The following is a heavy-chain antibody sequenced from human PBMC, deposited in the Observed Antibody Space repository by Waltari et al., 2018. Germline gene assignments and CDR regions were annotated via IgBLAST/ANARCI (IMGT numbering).Heavy chain of an antibody. CDR1: GCTFSSYA. D-gene: IGHD2-15*01. Sequence: QVQLVQSGAEVKKPGSSVKVSCNAPGCTFSSYAISWARQSPGPWLEWMGGIIPIFGTANCAQKFQGRVTITADESTRTAYMGLSSLGSEGTAVYYCARAEDPPLWGRGTLVTVSS. CDR2: IIPIFGTA. J-gene: IGHJ2*01. V-gene: IGHV1-69*13. CDR3: ARAEDPPL.